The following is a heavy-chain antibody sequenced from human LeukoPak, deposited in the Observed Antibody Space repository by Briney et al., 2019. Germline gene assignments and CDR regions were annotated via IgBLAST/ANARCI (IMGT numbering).Heavy chain of an antibody. CDR2: ITADST. Sequence: PGGSLRLSCAASGFTFSTSAMSWVRQAPGKGLEWVLTITADSTYYADSVKGRFTISRDNSKNTVYLQMNSLRAEDTAVHYCAKGGTGYCSSTSCLYHFDYWGQGTLVTVS. D-gene: IGHD2-2*01. J-gene: IGHJ4*02. CDR1: GFTFSTSA. V-gene: IGHV3-23*01. CDR3: AKGGTGYCSSTSCLYHFDY.